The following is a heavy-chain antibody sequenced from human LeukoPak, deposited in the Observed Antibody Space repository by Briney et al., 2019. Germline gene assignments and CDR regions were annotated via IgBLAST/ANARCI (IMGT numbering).Heavy chain of an antibody. CDR3: AKESGVYSGNTRYWYFDI. CDR2: ISSSRDKI. CDR1: GFTFSSFS. Sequence: GGSLRLSCAASGFTFSSFSMNWMRQAPGKGLEWVSYISSSRDKIYYADSVKGRFTISRDNAKNSLSLQMNSLRAEDTAVYYCAKESGVYSGNTRYWYFDIWGRGTLVTVSS. D-gene: IGHD4-23*01. V-gene: IGHV3-48*04. J-gene: IGHJ2*01.